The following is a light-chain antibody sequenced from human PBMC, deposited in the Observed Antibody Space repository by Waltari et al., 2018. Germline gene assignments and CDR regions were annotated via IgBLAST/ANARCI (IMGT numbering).Light chain of an antibody. CDR3: QQHYSSPLT. V-gene: IGKV4-1*01. J-gene: IGKJ4*01. CDR2: WAS. Sequence: DIVMTQSPDSLAVSLGERATINCKSSQSVFHSADSKNYLTWYQQKPGQPPKLLSYWASTRQSGVPDRFSGSGSGTDFTLTISCLQAEDVALYYCQQHYSSPLTFGGGTKVEIQ. CDR1: QSVFHSADSKNY.